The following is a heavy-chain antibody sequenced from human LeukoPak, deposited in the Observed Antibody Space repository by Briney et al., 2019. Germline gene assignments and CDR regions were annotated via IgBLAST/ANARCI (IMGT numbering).Heavy chain of an antibody. J-gene: IGHJ4*02. CDR3: ARGYSSGWYWLGY. CDR1: GGTFSSYA. V-gene: IGHV1-69*13. CDR2: IIPIFGTA. Sequence: SVKVSCKASGGTFSSYAISWVRQAPGQGLEWMGGIIPIFGTANYAQKFQGRVTITADESTSTAYMERSSLRSEDTAVYYYARGYSSGWYWLGYWGQGTLVTVSS. D-gene: IGHD6-19*01.